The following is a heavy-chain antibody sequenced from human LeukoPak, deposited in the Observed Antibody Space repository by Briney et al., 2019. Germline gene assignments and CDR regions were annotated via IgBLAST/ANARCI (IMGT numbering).Heavy chain of an antibody. D-gene: IGHD5-12*01. CDR1: GFTFSSYE. CDR2: ISSSGSTI. V-gene: IGHV3-48*03. CDR3: ARGGYRYEY. Sequence: PGGSLRLSRAASGFTFSSYEMNWVRQAPGKGLEWVSYISSSGSTIYYADSVKGRFTISRDNAKNSLYLQMNSLRAEDTAMYYCARGGYRYEYWGQGTLVTVSS. J-gene: IGHJ4*02.